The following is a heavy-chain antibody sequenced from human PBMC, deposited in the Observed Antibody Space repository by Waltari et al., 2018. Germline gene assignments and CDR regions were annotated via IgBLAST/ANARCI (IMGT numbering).Heavy chain of an antibody. D-gene: IGHD3-10*01. V-gene: IGHV4-39*01. CDR3: ARRYGSGSYHPAFDI. CDR2: IYYSGST. J-gene: IGHJ3*02. Sequence: QLQLQESGPGLVKPSETLSLNCTVSGGSISSSSYYWGWIRQPPGKGLEWIGSIYYSGSTYYNPSLKSRVTISVDTSKNQFSLKLSSVTAADTAVYYCARRYGSGSYHPAFDIWGQGTMVTVSS. CDR1: GGSISSSSYY.